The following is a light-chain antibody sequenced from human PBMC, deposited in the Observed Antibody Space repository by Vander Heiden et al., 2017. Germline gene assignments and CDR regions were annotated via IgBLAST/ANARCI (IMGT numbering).Light chain of an antibody. Sequence: PMSQSPSSLSASVGYRVTITCRASQGISNYLAWFQQKPGKAPKFLIYAASSLQSGVPSKLSGSRSLTHFTLTIISLQPEDFATYYCHGDNSYGYTFGQGTKLEIK. CDR2: AAS. V-gene: IGKV1-16*02. CDR3: HGDNSYGYT. J-gene: IGKJ2*01. CDR1: QGISNY.